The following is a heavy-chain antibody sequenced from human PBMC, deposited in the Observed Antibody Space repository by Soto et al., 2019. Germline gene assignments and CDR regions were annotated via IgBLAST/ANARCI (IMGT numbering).Heavy chain of an antibody. CDR3: ARRNDYSNYVHTNWFDP. V-gene: IGHV1-18*01. Sequence: ASVKVSCKSSGYTFTSYGISWVRQAPGQGLEWMGWIRAYNGNTNYAQKLQGRVTMTTDTSTSTAYMELRSLRSDDTAVYYCARRNDYSNYVHTNWFDPWGQGTLVTVSS. J-gene: IGHJ5*02. D-gene: IGHD4-4*01. CDR2: IRAYNGNT. CDR1: GYTFTSYG.